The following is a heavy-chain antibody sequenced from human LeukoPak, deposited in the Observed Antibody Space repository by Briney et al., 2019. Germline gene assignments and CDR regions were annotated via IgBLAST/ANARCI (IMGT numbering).Heavy chain of an antibody. J-gene: IGHJ6*02. V-gene: IGHV1-46*01. CDR2: INPSGGST. CDR1: GYTFTTYY. D-gene: IGHD5-18*01. CDR3: ARVSELWPEYGSELPYHGMDV. Sequence: ASVKVSCKASGYTFTTYYIHWVRQAPGQGLEWMGRINPSGGSTSYAQKFQGRVTMTRDTSTSTVYMELSSLRSDDTAVYYCARVSELWPEYGSELPYHGMDVWGQGTTVTVSS.